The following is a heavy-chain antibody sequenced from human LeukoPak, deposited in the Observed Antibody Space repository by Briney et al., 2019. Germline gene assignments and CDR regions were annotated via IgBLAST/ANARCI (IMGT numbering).Heavy chain of an antibody. J-gene: IGHJ3*02. CDR3: ARDGVGAFDI. Sequence: PGGSLRLSCAASGVTFSSYWMNWVRQAPGKGLEWVANIKQDGSEKYYVDSVTGRFTISRDNAKNSLFLQMNSLRAEDTAVYYCARDGVGAFDIWGQGTMVTVSS. V-gene: IGHV3-7*04. CDR1: GVTFSSYW. D-gene: IGHD3-10*01. CDR2: IKQDGSEK.